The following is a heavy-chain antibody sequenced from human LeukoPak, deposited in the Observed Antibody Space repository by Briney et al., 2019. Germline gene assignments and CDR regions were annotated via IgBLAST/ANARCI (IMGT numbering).Heavy chain of an antibody. CDR2: IYYSGST. V-gene: IGHV4-59*01. CDR3: ARGGSGTYYHY. J-gene: IGHJ4*02. CDR1: GGSISNYY. D-gene: IGHD1-26*01. Sequence: PSETLSLTCTVSGGSISNYYWNWIRQPPGKGLEWIGYIYYSGSTNYNPSLKSRVAISVDTPKNQFSLKLSSVTAADTAVYHCARGGSGTYYHYWGQGTLVTVSS.